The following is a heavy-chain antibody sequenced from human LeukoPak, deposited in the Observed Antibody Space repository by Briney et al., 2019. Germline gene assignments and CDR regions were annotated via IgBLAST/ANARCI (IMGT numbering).Heavy chain of an antibody. CDR1: GLTFDDYA. V-gene: IGHV3-9*01. J-gene: IGHJ2*01. CDR3: AKAFYGSGSYGRYFDL. CDR2: ISRNSGSI. Sequence: GRSLRLSCAASGLTFDDYAMHWVRQAPGKGLEWVSGISRNSGSIGYADSVKGRFTISRDNAKNSLYLQMNSLRAEDTALYYCAKAFYGSGSYGRYFDLWGRGTLVTVSS. D-gene: IGHD3-10*01.